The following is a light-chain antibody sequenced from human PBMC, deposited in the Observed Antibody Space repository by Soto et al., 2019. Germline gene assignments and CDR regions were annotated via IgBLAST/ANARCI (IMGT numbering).Light chain of an antibody. V-gene: IGKV1-27*01. J-gene: IGKJ1*01. CDR2: AAS. CDR3: QHYNGAPWT. CDR1: QGINNY. Sequence: DIQMTQSPSSLSASVGDRVTITCWASQGINNYLVWYQQKQGKVPKLLIYAASTLQSGVPSRFSGSGSGTDFTLTISSLQPEDVATYYCQHYNGAPWTFGQGTKVEIK.